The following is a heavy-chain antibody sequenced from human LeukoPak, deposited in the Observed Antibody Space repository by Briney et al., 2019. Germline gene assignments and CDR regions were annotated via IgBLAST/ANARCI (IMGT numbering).Heavy chain of an antibody. J-gene: IGHJ4*02. Sequence: GGSLRLSCAASGFTFGTYGTHWVRQAPGKGLEWVAVIRSDGSSEYYADSVKGRFIISRDNSKNTLYLQMNSLRAEDTAVYYCARYCSGGTCYVGLIWGQGTLVTVSS. CDR3: ARYCSGGTCYVGLI. CDR2: IRSDGSSE. D-gene: IGHD2-15*01. CDR1: GFTFGTYG. V-gene: IGHV3-33*01.